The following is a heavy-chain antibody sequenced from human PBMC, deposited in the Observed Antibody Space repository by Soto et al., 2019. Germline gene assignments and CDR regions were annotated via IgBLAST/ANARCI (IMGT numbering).Heavy chain of an antibody. CDR2: IYYSGST. CDR3: AGGGPYGMDV. D-gene: IGHD3-16*01. J-gene: IGHJ6*02. CDR1: GGSISSGGYY. V-gene: IGHV4-31*03. Sequence: NPSETLSLTCTVSGGSISSGGYYWSWIRQHPGKGLEWIGYIYYSGSTYYNPSLKSRVTISVDTSKNQFSLKLSSVTAADTAVYYCAGGGPYGMDVWGQGTTVTVSS.